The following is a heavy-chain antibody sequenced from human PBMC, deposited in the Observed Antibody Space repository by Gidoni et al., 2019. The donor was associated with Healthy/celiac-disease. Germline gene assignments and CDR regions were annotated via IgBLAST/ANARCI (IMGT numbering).Heavy chain of an antibody. V-gene: IGHV3-9*01. CDR2: ISWNSGSR. J-gene: IGHJ4*02. CDR3: AKGPLGF. D-gene: IGHD7-27*01. Sequence: EVQLVESGGGLVQPGRSLRLSCAASGCTFDDYAMHWVRQAPGKGLEWGSGISWNSGSRGYADSVKGRFTISRDNAKNSLYLQMNSLRAEDTALYYCAKGPLGFWGQGTLVTVSS. CDR1: GCTFDDYA.